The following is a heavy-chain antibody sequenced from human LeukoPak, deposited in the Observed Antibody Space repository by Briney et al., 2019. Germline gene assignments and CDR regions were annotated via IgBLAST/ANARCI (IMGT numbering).Heavy chain of an antibody. V-gene: IGHV1-18*01. CDR2: ISAYNGNT. D-gene: IGHD4-17*01. Sequence: GASVKVSCKASGYTFTSYGISWVRQAPGQGLEWMGWISAYNGNTNYAQKLQGRVTMTTDTSTSTAYMELRSLRSDDTAVYYCARGPYGDYQTPYYYYGMDVWGQGTTVTVSS. CDR1: GYTFTSYG. CDR3: ARGPYGDYQTPYYYYGMDV. J-gene: IGHJ6*02.